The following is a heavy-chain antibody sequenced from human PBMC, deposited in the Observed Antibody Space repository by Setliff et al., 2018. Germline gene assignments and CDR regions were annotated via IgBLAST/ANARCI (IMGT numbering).Heavy chain of an antibody. CDR2: INHSGST. Sequence: ASETLSLTCAVYGGSFSGYYWGWFRQPPGKGLEWIGEINHSGSTKYNPSLKSRVTILADTSKNQFSLKLSSVTAADTAVYYCATQGAYSSGPGYFQHWGQGTLVTVSS. CDR3: ATQGAYSSGPGYFQH. CDR1: GGSFSGYY. D-gene: IGHD6-19*01. J-gene: IGHJ1*01. V-gene: IGHV4-34*01.